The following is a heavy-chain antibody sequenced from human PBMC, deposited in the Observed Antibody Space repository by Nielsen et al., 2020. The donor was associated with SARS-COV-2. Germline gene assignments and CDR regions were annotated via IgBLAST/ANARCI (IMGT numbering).Heavy chain of an antibody. V-gene: IGHV1-3*01. CDR3: ARVIGIGPLYYFDN. J-gene: IGHJ4*02. Sequence: GESLKISCKASGYTFTSYAIHWVRQAPGQGLEWMGWINPGNGNTKSSQKFQGRVSITRDTSASTAYMELSSLRSEDTTVYYCARVIGIGPLYYFDNWGQGTLVTVSS. D-gene: IGHD1-14*01. CDR2: INPGNGNT. CDR1: GYTFTSYA.